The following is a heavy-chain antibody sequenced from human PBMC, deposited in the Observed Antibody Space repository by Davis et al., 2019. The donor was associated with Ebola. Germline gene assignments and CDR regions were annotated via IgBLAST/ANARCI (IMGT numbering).Heavy chain of an antibody. CDR1: GYTFTTYY. D-gene: IGHD6-13*01. V-gene: IGHV1-46*01. CDR3: ARPAAAYNYYFDN. CDR2: INPSGGST. Sequence: ASVKVSCKASGYTFTTYYIHWVRQALGQGLEWMGIINPSGGSTTYAQKFQGRVTMTRDTSTSTVYLELSSLKSDDTAVYYCARPAAAYNYYFDNWGQGTLVTVSS. J-gene: IGHJ4*02.